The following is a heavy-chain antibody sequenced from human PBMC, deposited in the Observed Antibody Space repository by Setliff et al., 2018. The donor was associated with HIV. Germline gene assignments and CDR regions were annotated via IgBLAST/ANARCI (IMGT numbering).Heavy chain of an antibody. CDR2: IHPRDFDI. D-gene: IGHD3-22*01. J-gene: IGHJ3*01. V-gene: IGHV5-51*01. CDR3: ARLDSSGYYRSFDV. Sequence: PGESLTLSCKASGYTFTNYWTAWVRQMPGKGLEWMGIIHPRDFDIKYSQSFQGQVTISADKSLSTAYLQWNSLKASDTALYYCARLDSSGYYRSFDVWGQGTMVTVSS. CDR1: GYTFTNYW.